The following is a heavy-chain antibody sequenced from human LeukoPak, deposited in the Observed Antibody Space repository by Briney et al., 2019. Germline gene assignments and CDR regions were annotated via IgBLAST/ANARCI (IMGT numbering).Heavy chain of an antibody. CDR3: AKEKGYYGLGTPFDY. Sequence: GGSLRLSCAASGFTFDDYAIHWVRQAPGKGLEWVSGISWNSGSIGYADSAKGRFTISRDNAKNSLYLQMNSLRAEDTALYYCAKEKGYYGLGTPFDYWGQGTLVTVSS. V-gene: IGHV3-9*01. CDR1: GFTFDDYA. CDR2: ISWNSGSI. J-gene: IGHJ4*02. D-gene: IGHD3-10*01.